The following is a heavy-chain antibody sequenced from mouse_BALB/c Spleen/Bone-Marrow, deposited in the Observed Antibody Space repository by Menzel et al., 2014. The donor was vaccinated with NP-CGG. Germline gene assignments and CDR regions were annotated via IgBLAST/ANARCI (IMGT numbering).Heavy chain of an antibody. CDR3: ARQLLRYYFNY. J-gene: IGHJ2*01. CDR1: GFTFSSYA. CDR2: ISSGGSYT. Sequence: EVKLVESGGGLVKPGGSLKLSCAASGFTFSSYAMSWVRQTPEKRLEWVATISSGGSYTYYPDSVKGRFTISRDNAKNTLYLQISSLRSEDTAMYYCARQLLRYYFNYWGQGTTLTVSS. V-gene: IGHV5-9-3*01. D-gene: IGHD1-1*01.